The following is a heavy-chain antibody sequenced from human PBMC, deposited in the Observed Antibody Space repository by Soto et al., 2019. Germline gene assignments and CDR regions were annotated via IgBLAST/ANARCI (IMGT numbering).Heavy chain of an antibody. Sequence: GASVKVSCKASGYTFTGYYMHWVRQAPRQGLEWMGWINPNSGGTNFAQNFRGRVTMTRDTSISTAYMELSRLRSDDTAVYYCAITAPGDYFDYWGQGTLVTVSS. V-gene: IGHV1-2*02. D-gene: IGHD5-18*01. CDR1: GYTFTGYY. CDR3: AITAPGDYFDY. J-gene: IGHJ4*02. CDR2: INPNSGGT.